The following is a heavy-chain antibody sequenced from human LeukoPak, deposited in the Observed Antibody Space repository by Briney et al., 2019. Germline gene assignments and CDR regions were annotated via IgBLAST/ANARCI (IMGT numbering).Heavy chain of an antibody. D-gene: IGHD4-23*01. CDR2: ISYSGYI. J-gene: IGHJ4*02. Sequence: PSETLSLTCTVSGGSIRSYYWSWIRQAPGKGLEWIGFISYSGYISYSPSLKSRVATSVDTSKSQFSLRLSSLTAADTAIYYCARGRNDNGGMFFDSWAQGTLVTVSS. CDR1: GGSIRSYY. V-gene: IGHV4-59*01. CDR3: ARGRNDNGGMFFDS.